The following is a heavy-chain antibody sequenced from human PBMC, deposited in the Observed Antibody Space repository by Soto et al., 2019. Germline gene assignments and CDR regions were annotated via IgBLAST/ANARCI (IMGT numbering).Heavy chain of an antibody. CDR1: GFTFSSYG. J-gene: IGHJ4*02. V-gene: IGHV3-30*03. Sequence: GGSLRLSCAASGFTFSSYGMHWVRQAPGKGLEWVAVISYDGSNKYYADSVKGRFTISRDNSKNTLYLQMNSLRAEDTAVYYCARDVAVAGTAFDYWGQGTLVTVSS. CDR3: ARDVAVAGTAFDY. CDR2: ISYDGSNK. D-gene: IGHD6-19*01.